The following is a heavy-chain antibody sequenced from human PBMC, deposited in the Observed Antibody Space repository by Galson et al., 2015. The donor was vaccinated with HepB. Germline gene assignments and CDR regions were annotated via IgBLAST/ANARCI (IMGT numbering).Heavy chain of an antibody. Sequence: QSGAEVKKPGESLRISCKGSGYSFTSYWISWVRQMPGKGLEWMGRIDPSDSYTNYSPSFQGHVTISADKSISTAYLQWSSLKASDTAMYYCARSGGYSSGWYPFDYWGQGTLVTVSS. CDR3: ARSGGYSSGWYPFDY. CDR1: GYSFTSYW. CDR2: IDPSDSYT. D-gene: IGHD6-19*01. V-gene: IGHV5-10-1*01. J-gene: IGHJ4*02.